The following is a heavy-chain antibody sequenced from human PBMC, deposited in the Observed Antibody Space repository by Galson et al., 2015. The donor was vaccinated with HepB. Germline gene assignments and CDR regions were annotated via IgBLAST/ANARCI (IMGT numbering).Heavy chain of an antibody. D-gene: IGHD3-3*01. J-gene: IGHJ6*02. Sequence: SLRLSCAASGFTFSSYAMSWVRQAPGKGLEWVSAISGSGGSTYYADSVKGRFTISRDNSKNTLYLQMNSLRAEDTAVYYCAGSFGVVIGGYYYYGMDVWGQGTTVTVSS. CDR2: ISGSGGST. CDR1: GFTFSSYA. V-gene: IGHV3-23*01. CDR3: AGSFGVVIGGYYYYGMDV.